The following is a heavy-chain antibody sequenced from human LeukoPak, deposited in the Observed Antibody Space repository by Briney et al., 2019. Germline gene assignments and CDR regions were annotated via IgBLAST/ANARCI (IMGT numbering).Heavy chain of an antibody. J-gene: IGHJ2*01. D-gene: IGHD3-22*01. V-gene: IGHV4-59*01. CDR3: ARPRYDSSGYYYGDWYFDL. Sequence: PSETLSLTCTVSGGSISSYYWSWLRQPPGEGLEWIGYIYYSGSTNYNPSLKSRVTISVDTSKNQFSLKLSSVTAADTAVYYCARPRYDSSGYYYGDWYFDLWGRGTLVTVSS. CDR2: IYYSGST. CDR1: GGSISSYY.